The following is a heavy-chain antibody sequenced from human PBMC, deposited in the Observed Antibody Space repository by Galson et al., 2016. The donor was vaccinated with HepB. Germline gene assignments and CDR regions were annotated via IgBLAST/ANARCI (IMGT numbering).Heavy chain of an antibody. CDR3: ASTSRTNNFDS. J-gene: IGHJ4*02. V-gene: IGHV4-59*01. CDR2: MHYSGNT. Sequence: SETLSLTCTISGGFITSYYWSWIRQAPGKGLEWIGFMHYSGNTNYSPSLKSRITMSIDTSKNRFSLNLKSVTSADTAVYYCASTSRTNNFDSWGQGTLVAVSS. D-gene: IGHD1/OR15-1a*01. CDR1: GGFITSYY.